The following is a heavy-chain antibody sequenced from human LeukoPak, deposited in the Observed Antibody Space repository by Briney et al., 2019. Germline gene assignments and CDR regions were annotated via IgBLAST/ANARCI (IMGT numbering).Heavy chain of an antibody. CDR2: IYYSGTT. J-gene: IGHJ5*02. CDR1: GGSISSYY. D-gene: IGHD2-2*01. CDR3: ARDLKYQLIDISNWFDP. V-gene: IGHV4-59*01. Sequence: SETLSLTCTVSGGSISSYYWSWIRQPPGKGLEWIGYIYYSGTTNYNPSLKGRVTISVDTSKKEISLKLRSVIAADTAVYYCARDLKYQLIDISNWFDPWGQGTLVTVSS.